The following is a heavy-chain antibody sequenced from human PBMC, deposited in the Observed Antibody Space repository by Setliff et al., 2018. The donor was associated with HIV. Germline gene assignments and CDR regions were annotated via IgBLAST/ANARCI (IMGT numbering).Heavy chain of an antibody. CDR1: GDSINTHY. CDR3: ATTVDIVTTDDF. D-gene: IGHD5-12*01. Sequence: SETLSLTCTVSGDSINTHYWSWIRQPPGKGLEWIGCISHSGNTNFNPSLNSRVTISVDTSKNQFSLKLNSVTAADTAVYFCATTVDIVTTDDFWGQGILVTVSS. V-gene: IGHV4-59*11. CDR2: ISHSGNT. J-gene: IGHJ4*02.